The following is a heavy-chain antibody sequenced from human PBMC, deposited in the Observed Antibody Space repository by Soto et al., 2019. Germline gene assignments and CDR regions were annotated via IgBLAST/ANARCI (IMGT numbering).Heavy chain of an antibody. J-gene: IGHJ4*02. V-gene: IGHV2-5*02. CDR3: AHRLERRDKHGFDY. CDR1: GFSLSTSGVG. Sequence: QITLKESGPTLVKPTQTLTLTCTFSGFSLSTSGVGVGWIRQPPGKALEWLALIYWDDDKRYSPSLKSRLTLTKDTSKNQVVLTMTNMDPVDTATYYCAHRLERRDKHGFDYWGQGTLVTVSS. CDR2: IYWDDDK. D-gene: IGHD1-1*01.